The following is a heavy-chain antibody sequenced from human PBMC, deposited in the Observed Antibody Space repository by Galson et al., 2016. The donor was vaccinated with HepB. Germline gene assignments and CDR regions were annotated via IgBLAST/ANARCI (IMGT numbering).Heavy chain of an antibody. CDR3: ARDVQYRFDS. CDR2: ISTHSGNT. J-gene: IGHJ4*02. V-gene: IGHV1-18*01. Sequence: SVKVSCKASGYTFSNYGISWMRQAPGQGLEWMGWISTHSGNTKYAQKFQGGLTLTTDSSTTTAYMELRSLRFDDTALYYCARDVQYRFDSWGQGTLVTVSS. D-gene: IGHD2/OR15-2a*01. CDR1: GYTFSNYG.